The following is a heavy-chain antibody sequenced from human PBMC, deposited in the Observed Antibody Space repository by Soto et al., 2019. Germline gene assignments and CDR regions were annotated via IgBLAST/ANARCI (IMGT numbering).Heavy chain of an antibody. V-gene: IGHV3-21*01. D-gene: IGHD6-19*01. CDR1: GFTFSSYS. Sequence: EVQLVESGGGLVKPGGSLRLSCAASGFTFSSYSMNWVRQAPGKGLEWVSSISSSSSYIYYADSVKGRFTISRDNAKNSLYLQMNSLRAEDTAVYYCARDLTIAVAGEPLYYYGMDVWGQGTTVTVSS. CDR2: ISSSSSYI. J-gene: IGHJ6*02. CDR3: ARDLTIAVAGEPLYYYGMDV.